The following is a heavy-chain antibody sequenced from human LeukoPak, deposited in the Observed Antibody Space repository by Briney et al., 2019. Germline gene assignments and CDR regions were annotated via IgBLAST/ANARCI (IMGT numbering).Heavy chain of an antibody. CDR1: GGTFSSYA. CDR3: ARDPGGLVVPAAIGWGSWFDP. Sequence: SVKVSCKASGGTFSSYAISWVRQAPGQGLEWMGGIIPIFGTANYAQKFQGRVTITADESTSTAYMELSSLRSEDTAVYYCARDPGGLVVPAAIGWGSWFDPWGQGTLVTVSS. V-gene: IGHV1-69*13. D-gene: IGHD2-2*01. J-gene: IGHJ5*02. CDR2: IIPIFGTA.